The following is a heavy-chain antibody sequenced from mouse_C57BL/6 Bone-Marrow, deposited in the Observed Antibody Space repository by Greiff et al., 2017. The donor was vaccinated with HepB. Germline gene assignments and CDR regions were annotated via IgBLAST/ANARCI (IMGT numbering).Heavy chain of an antibody. J-gene: IGHJ2*01. D-gene: IGHD3-2*02. Sequence: VQLQQSGTVLARPGASVKMSCKTSGYTFTSYWMHWVKQRPGQGLEWIGAIYPGNSDTSYNQKFKGKAKLTAVTSASTAYMELSSLTNADSAVYYCTRRLFDYWGQGTTLTVSS. CDR1: GYTFTSYW. CDR2: IYPGNSDT. V-gene: IGHV1-5*01. CDR3: TRRLFDY.